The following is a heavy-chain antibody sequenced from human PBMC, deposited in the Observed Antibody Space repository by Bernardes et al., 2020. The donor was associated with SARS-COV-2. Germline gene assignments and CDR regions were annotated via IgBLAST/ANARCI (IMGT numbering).Heavy chain of an antibody. J-gene: IGHJ5*01. Sequence: GGSLRLSCAASGFTFRDYTMHWVRQAPGKGLEWVAVIWHDGSREYYVDSVKGRFAISRDNSNNTLYLQMNNLRVEDKALYRCATEDGEWLESWGQGTLVTVSS. V-gene: IGHV3-33*01. CDR3: ATEDGEWLES. D-gene: IGHD4-17*01. CDR2: IWHDGSRE. CDR1: GFTFRDYT.